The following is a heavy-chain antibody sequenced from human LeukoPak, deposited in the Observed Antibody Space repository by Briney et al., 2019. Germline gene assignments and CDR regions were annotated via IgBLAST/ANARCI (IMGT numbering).Heavy chain of an antibody. D-gene: IGHD1-1*01. CDR1: GFSFSSYG. Sequence: PGGSLRLSCAASGFSFSSYGIHWVRQTPGKGLEWVAVIWYDGSNKYYGDTVKGRFTTSRDNSKNTLYLQMNSLRAEDTAVYYCARVPSGTLNLDPYFDYWGQGTLVTVSS. CDR2: IWYDGSNK. CDR3: ARVPSGTLNLDPYFDY. V-gene: IGHV3-33*01. J-gene: IGHJ4*02.